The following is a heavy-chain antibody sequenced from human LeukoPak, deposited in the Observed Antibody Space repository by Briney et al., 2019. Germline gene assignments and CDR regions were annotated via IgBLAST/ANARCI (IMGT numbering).Heavy chain of an antibody. CDR2: IKQDGSAK. Sequence: TGESLRLSCAASGFIFSDYWMSWVRQAPGKGLEWVANIKQDGSAKYYVDSVKGRFTISRDNAKNTLYLQMNSLRAEDTAVYYCARDSSSWYGTYGMDVWGQGTTVTVSS. V-gene: IGHV3-7*01. J-gene: IGHJ6*02. D-gene: IGHD6-13*01. CDR1: GFIFSDYW. CDR3: ARDSSSWYGTYGMDV.